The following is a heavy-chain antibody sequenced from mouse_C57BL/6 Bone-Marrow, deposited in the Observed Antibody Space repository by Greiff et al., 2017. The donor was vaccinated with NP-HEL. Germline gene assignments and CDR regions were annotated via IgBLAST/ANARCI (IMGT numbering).Heavy chain of an antibody. Sequence: QVQLQQPGAELVKPGASVKLSCKASGYTFTSYWMHWVKQRPGQGLEWIGMIHPNSGSTNYNEKFKSKATLTVDKSSSTAYMQLSSLTSEDSAVYYCARSRWLLTRYYFDYWGQGTTLTVSS. V-gene: IGHV1-64*01. J-gene: IGHJ2*01. CDR3: ARSRWLLTRYYFDY. D-gene: IGHD2-3*01. CDR2: IHPNSGST. CDR1: GYTFTSYW.